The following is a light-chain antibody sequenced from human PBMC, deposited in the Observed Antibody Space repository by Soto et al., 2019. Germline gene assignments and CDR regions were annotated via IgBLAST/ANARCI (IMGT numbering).Light chain of an antibody. CDR2: EVT. CDR3: SSYASSSTLGV. CDR1: SSDVGGYNY. V-gene: IGLV2-14*01. J-gene: IGLJ1*01. Sequence: QSALTQPASVSGSPGQSITISCTGASSDVGGYNYVSWYQQHPGKAPKLIIYEVTTRPSGISNRFSGSKSGNTASPTISGLLAEDEADYYCSSYASSSTLGVFGTGTKLTVL.